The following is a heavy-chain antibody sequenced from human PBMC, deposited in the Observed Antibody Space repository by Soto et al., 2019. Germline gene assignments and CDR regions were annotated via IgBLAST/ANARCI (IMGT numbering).Heavy chain of an antibody. V-gene: IGHV4-31*03. CDR3: ARSVFP. J-gene: IGHJ5*02. Sequence: QVQLQESGPGLVKPSQTLSLTCTVSGGSISSGGYYWSWIRQHPGKGLEWIGYIYYIKTTYYNPSLQSRVTLSLDPSKNQFSLTLTSVTAADTAVYYCARSVFPWGQGTLVTVSS. CDR2: IYYIKTT. CDR1: GGSISSGGYY.